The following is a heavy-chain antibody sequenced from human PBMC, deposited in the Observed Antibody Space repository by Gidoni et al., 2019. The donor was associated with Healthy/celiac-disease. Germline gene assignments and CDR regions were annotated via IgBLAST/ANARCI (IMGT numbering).Heavy chain of an antibody. CDR3: AKAWEGIAAAGPLNWFDP. V-gene: IGHV3-23*01. J-gene: IGHJ5*02. D-gene: IGHD6-13*01. CDR2: ISGSGGST. Sequence: EVQLLESGGGLVQPGGSLRLSCAASGCTFSSYAMSWVRQAPGKGLEWVSAISGSGGSTYYADSVKGRFTISRDNSKNTLYLQMNSLRAEDTAVYYCAKAWEGIAAAGPLNWFDPWGQGTLVTVSS. CDR1: GCTFSSYA.